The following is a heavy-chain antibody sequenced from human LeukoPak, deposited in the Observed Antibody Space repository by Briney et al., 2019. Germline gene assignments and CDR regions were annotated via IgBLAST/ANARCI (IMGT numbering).Heavy chain of an antibody. Sequence: SETLSLTCTVSGGSISSSSYYWGWIRQPPGKGLEWIGSIYYSGSTYYNPSLKSRVTISVDTPKNQFSLKLSSVTAADTAVYYCARSHQLLPPPVKSWFDPWGRGTLVTVSS. V-gene: IGHV4-39*01. CDR3: ARSHQLLPPPVKSWFDP. J-gene: IGHJ5*02. CDR2: IYYSGST. D-gene: IGHD2-2*01. CDR1: GGSISSSSYY.